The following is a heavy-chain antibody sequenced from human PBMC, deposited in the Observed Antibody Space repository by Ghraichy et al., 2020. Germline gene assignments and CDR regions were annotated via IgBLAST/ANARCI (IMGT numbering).Heavy chain of an antibody. V-gene: IGHV4-34*01. Sequence: SETLSLTCAVYGGSFSGYYWSWIRQPPGKGLEWIGEINHSGSTNYNPSLKSRVTISVETSKNQFSLKLSSVTAADTAVYYCAIFGVVGYYFDYWGQGTLVTVSS. CDR2: INHSGST. J-gene: IGHJ4*02. D-gene: IGHD3-3*01. CDR3: AIFGVVGYYFDY. CDR1: GGSFSGYY.